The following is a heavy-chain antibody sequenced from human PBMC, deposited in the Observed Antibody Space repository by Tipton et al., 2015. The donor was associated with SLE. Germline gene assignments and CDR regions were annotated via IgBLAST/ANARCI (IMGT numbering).Heavy chain of an antibody. Sequence: TLSLTCAVYGGSFSGYYWSWIRQPPGKGLEWIGEINHSGSTNYSPSLKSRVTISVDTSKNQFSLKPSSVTAADTAVYYCASRGAAAAPGWYFDLWGRGTLVTVSS. D-gene: IGHD6-13*01. J-gene: IGHJ2*01. CDR3: ASRGAAAAPGWYFDL. V-gene: IGHV4-34*01. CDR2: INHSGST. CDR1: GGSFSGYY.